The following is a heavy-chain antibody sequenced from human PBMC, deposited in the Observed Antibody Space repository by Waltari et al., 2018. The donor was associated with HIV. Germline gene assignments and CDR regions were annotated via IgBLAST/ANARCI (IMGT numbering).Heavy chain of an antibody. CDR2: IGTAGDT. CDR3: ARAPMTTSEYYFDY. D-gene: IGHD4-17*01. V-gene: IGHV3-13*01. CDR1: GSDFRSLD. Sequence: EVQMAEPGGGLVQAGGYRRIYGAAYGSDFRSLDMHWVRQSTGKGLEWVSAIGTAGDTYYPGSVKGRFTISRENAKNSLYLQMNSLRAVDTAVYYCARAPMTTSEYYFDYWGQGTLVTVSS. J-gene: IGHJ4*02.